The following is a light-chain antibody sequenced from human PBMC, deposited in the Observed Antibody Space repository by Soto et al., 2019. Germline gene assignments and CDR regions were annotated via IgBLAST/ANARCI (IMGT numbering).Light chain of an antibody. J-gene: IGKJ3*01. CDR3: HQSGISPLT. CDR2: SAS. Sequence: EIVLTQFPGTLSLSPGERATLSCRANPRLHNKFLVRYQQKPGQAPRLLISSASRRATGIPDRFSGSGSGTDFTLTISRLDPEDFAVYYCHQSGISPLTFGPGTRVDVK. CDR1: PRLHNKF. V-gene: IGKV3-20*01.